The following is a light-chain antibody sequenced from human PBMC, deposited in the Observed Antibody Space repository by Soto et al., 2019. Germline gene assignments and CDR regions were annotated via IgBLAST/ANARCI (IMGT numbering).Light chain of an antibody. V-gene: IGKV3-15*01. CDR1: QSVSSN. J-gene: IGKJ2*01. CDR2: GAS. CDR3: QQYNNWPYT. Sequence: EIVMTQSPATLSVSPGERAALSCRASQSVSSNFAWYQQKPGQAPRLLIYGASTRATGIPARFSGSGSGTDFNLTISSLQSEDFAVYYCQQYNNWPYTFGQGTKLEIK.